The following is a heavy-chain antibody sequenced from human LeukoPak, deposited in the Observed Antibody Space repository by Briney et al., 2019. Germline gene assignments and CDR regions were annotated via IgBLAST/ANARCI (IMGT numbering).Heavy chain of an antibody. CDR2: ISYDGSNK. Sequence: GGSLRLSCAASGFTFSSYGMHWVRQAPGKGLEWVAVISYDGSNKYYADSVKGRFTISRDNSKSTLYLQMNSLRAEDTAVYYCAKAPRMYSSGWLFDYWGQGTLVTVSS. J-gene: IGHJ4*02. V-gene: IGHV3-30*18. CDR1: GFTFSSYG. CDR3: AKAPRMYSSGWLFDY. D-gene: IGHD6-19*01.